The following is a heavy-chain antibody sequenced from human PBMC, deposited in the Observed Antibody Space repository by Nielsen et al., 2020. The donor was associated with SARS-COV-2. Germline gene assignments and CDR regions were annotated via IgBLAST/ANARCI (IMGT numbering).Heavy chain of an antibody. CDR2: INTNTGNP. Sequence: ASVKVSCKASGYTFTSYAMNWVRQAPGQGLEWMGWINTNTGNPTYAQGFTGRFVFSLDTSVSTAYLQISSLKAEDIAVYYCARSSVRPVVRFGELLYQGNWFDPWGQGTLVTVSS. CDR3: ARSSVRPVVRFGELLYQGNWFDP. J-gene: IGHJ5*02. V-gene: IGHV7-4-1*02. CDR1: GYTFTSYA. D-gene: IGHD3-10*01.